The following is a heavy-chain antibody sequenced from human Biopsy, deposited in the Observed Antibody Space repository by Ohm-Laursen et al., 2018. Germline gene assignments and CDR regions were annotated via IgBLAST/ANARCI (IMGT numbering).Heavy chain of an antibody. D-gene: IGHD3-3*01. CDR3: ARDAGERSGYIGWVDS. Sequence: GSLRLSCAASGFTFRNYALHWVRQAPGKGLEHVSTISSNGGGRFYANSVKGRFTISRDNAKNTLYLQMDSLRTEDMALYYCARDAGERSGYIGWVDSWGQGSLVTVSS. CDR2: ISSNGGGR. V-gene: IGHV3-64*01. J-gene: IGHJ5*01. CDR1: GFTFRNYA.